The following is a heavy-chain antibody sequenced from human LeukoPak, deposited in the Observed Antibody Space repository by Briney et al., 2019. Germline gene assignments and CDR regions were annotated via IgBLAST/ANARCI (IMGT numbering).Heavy chain of an antibody. J-gene: IGHJ4*02. Sequence: SSETLSFTCTVSAGAISSYGWSWIRQPPGKGLEWIGHIYYSGSTDYNDSLRSRVTISVDTSKYQFSLKLTSVSAADTAIYYCASLQPNGGNYYGYGGQGALVTVSS. D-gene: IGHD4-23*01. CDR1: AGAISSYG. V-gene: IGHV4-59*08. CDR2: IYYSGST. CDR3: ASLQPNGGNYYGY.